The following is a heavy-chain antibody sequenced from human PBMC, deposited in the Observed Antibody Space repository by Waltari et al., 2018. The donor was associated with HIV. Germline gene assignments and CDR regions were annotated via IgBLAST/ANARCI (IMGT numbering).Heavy chain of an antibody. D-gene: IGHD2-15*01. V-gene: IGHV1-2*02. CDR3: ARVVLVRPVTSLDY. CDR2: INPNRGVT. J-gene: IGHJ4*02. CDR1: GYSFSGYH. Sequence: QVQLVQSGAEVKKPGASVKVSCKTSGYSFSGYHIHGGRQAPGQGPEWMGWINPNRGVTTYAQNVQGRVTMTRDTSTTTAYMELSSLRSDDTAVYYCARVVLVRPVTSLDYWGQGTLVTVSS.